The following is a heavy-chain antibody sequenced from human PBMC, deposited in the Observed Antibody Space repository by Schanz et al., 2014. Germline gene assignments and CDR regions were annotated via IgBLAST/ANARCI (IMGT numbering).Heavy chain of an antibody. D-gene: IGHD7-27*01. CDR3: AKYGGELGVSFEY. J-gene: IGHJ4*02. CDR2: IKKDGSEK. Sequence: EVQLVESEGGLVQPGGSLRLSCEGSGFSFSDYWMGWVRQAPGKGLEWVANIKKDGSEKYYVDSVKGRFTISRDNAKNSLYLQMNSLRPEDTAVYYCAKYGGELGVSFEYWGQGTLVTVSS. CDR1: GFSFSDYW. V-gene: IGHV3-7*01.